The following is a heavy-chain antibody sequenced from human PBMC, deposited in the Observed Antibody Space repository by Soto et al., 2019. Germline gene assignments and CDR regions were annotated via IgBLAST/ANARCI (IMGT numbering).Heavy chain of an antibody. Sequence: GGSLRLSCAASGFSLSNNGMHWVRQAPGKGLEWVSSISSSSSYIYYADSVKGRFTISRDNAKNSLYLQMNSLRAEDTAVYYCARDLRAAAGQIPPYYFDYWGQGTLVTVSS. CDR3: ARDLRAAAGQIPPYYFDY. D-gene: IGHD6-13*01. CDR1: GFSLSNNG. V-gene: IGHV3-21*01. J-gene: IGHJ4*02. CDR2: ISSSSSYI.